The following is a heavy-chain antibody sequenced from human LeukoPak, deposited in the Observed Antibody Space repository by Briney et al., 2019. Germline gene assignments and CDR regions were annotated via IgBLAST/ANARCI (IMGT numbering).Heavy chain of an antibody. J-gene: IGHJ3*02. CDR3: ARALHYMTAAFDI. CDR1: GGTFSSYA. V-gene: IGHV1-69*04. D-gene: IGHD5-24*01. CDR2: IIPILGIA. Sequence: ASVKVSCKASGGTFSSYAISWVRQAPGQGLEWMGRIIPILGIANYAQKFQGRVTITADKSTSTAYMELSSLRSGDTAVYYCARALHYMTAAFDIWGQGTMVTVSS.